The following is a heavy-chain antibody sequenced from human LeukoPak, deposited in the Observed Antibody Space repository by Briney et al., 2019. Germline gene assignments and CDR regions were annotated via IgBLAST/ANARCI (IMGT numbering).Heavy chain of an antibody. Sequence: ASVKVSCKASGGTFSSYAISWVRQAPGQGLEWMGRIIPILGIANYAQKFQGRVTITADKSTSTAYMELSSLRSEDTAVYYCARDYRIAAAAPSWFDPWGQGTLVTVSS. J-gene: IGHJ5*02. CDR2: IIPILGIA. CDR1: GGTFSSYA. D-gene: IGHD6-13*01. V-gene: IGHV1-69*04. CDR3: ARDYRIAAAAPSWFDP.